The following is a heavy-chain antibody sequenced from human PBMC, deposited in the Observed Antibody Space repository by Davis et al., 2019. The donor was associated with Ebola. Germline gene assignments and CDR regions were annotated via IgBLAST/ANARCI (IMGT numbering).Heavy chain of an antibody. D-gene: IGHD5-18*01. CDR2: IYSGGST. J-gene: IGHJ2*01. Sequence: GESLKISCAASGFTVSSNYMSWVRQAPGKGLEWVSVIYSGGSTYYADSVKGRFTISRDNSKNTLYLQMNSLRAEDTAVYYCARGGRQLWQPSADWYFDLWGRGTLVTVSS. CDR3: ARGGRQLWQPSADWYFDL. CDR1: GFTVSSNY. V-gene: IGHV3-53*01.